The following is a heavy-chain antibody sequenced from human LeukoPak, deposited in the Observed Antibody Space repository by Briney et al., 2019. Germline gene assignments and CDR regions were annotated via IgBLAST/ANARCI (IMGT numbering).Heavy chain of an antibody. CDR3: ARVLKKYCSGDDCYRPRGYYYYMEV. CDR1: GYTFTSYG. V-gene: IGHV1-18*01. J-gene: IGHJ6*03. CDR2: ISAYNGNT. Sequence: ASVKVSCKASGYTFTSYGISWVRQAPGQGLEWMGWISAYNGNTNYAQKLQGRVTITKNTAISTAYMELSSLRSEDTAVYYCARVLKKYCSGDDCYRPRGYYYYMEVWGKGTTVTVSS. D-gene: IGHD2-15*01.